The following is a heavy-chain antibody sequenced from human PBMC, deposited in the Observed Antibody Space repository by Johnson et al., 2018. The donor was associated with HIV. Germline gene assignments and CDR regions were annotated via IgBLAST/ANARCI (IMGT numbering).Heavy chain of an antibody. J-gene: IGHJ3*02. D-gene: IGHD6-13*01. CDR1: GFTFSSFG. CDR3: AKASVGIAAAGGAFDI. CDR2: IRYDTSNK. Sequence: QVQLVESGGGVVQPGGSLRLSCAASGFTFSSFGMHWVRQAPGKGLEWVAFIRYDTSNKYYADSVKGRFTISRDNSRNTLDLQMNSLRAEDTALYYCAKASVGIAAAGGAFDIWGQGTMVTVSS. V-gene: IGHV3-30*02.